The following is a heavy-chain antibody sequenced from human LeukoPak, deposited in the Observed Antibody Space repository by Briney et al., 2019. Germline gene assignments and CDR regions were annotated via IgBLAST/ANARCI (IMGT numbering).Heavy chain of an antibody. CDR3: ARPYYYDSSGYPDAFDI. V-gene: IGHV1-18*01. CDR1: GYTFTSYG. Sequence: ASVKVSCKASGYTFTSYGISWVRQAPGQGLEWMGWISAYNGNTNYAQKLQGRVTMNTDTSTSTAYMELRSLRSDDTAVYYCARPYYYDSSGYPDAFDIWGQGTMVTVSS. J-gene: IGHJ3*02. D-gene: IGHD3-22*01. CDR2: ISAYNGNT.